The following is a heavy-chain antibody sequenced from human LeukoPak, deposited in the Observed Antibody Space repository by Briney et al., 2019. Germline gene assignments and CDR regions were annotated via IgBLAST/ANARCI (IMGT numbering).Heavy chain of an antibody. CDR2: MSYDGSDK. CDR3: AREGHYDILTGYSPVEYYYYYMDV. V-gene: IGHV3-30*04. Sequence: GRSLRLSCAASGFTFSTYAVHWVRQAPGKGLEWVSVMSYDGSDKHYADSVKGRFTISRDNSKNTPYLHINSLRAEDTAVYYCAREGHYDILTGYSPVEYYYYYMDVWGKGPTVTVSS. CDR1: GFTFSTYA. D-gene: IGHD3-9*01. J-gene: IGHJ6*03.